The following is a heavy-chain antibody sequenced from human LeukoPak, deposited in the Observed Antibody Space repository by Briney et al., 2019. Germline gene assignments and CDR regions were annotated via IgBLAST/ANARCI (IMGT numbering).Heavy chain of an antibody. J-gene: IGHJ6*03. CDR1: GFTFSSYS. D-gene: IGHD3-22*01. V-gene: IGHV3-21*01. CDR2: IISSSSYI. CDR3: PRDSRTYYFDSSCYYYYNYYMNV. Sequence: GGSLRLSCAASGFTFSSYSMNWVRQAPGKGLEWVSSIISSSSYIYYADSVKGRFTISRDNAKNSLYPQMNSLRAEDTAVYYFPRDSRTYYFDSSCYYYYNYYMNVWGKGTTVTVSS.